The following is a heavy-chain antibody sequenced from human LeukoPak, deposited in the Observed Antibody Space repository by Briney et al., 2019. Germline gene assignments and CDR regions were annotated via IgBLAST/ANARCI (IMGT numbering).Heavy chain of an antibody. Sequence: KPSETLSLTCTVSGGSISSYYWSWIRQPAGKGLEWIGRIYTSRSTNYNPSLKSRVTMSVDTSKNQFSLKLSSVTAADTAVYYCARDGEYCSSTSCPIPDYWGQGTLVTVSS. J-gene: IGHJ4*02. CDR2: IYTSRST. CDR3: ARDGEYCSSTSCPIPDY. CDR1: GGSISSYY. D-gene: IGHD2-2*01. V-gene: IGHV4-4*07.